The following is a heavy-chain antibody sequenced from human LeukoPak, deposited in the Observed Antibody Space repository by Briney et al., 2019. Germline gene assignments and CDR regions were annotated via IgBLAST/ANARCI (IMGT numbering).Heavy chain of an antibody. CDR3: ATRYSYGSYYFDY. J-gene: IGHJ4*02. CDR1: GFTFSTYA. V-gene: IGHV3-23*01. CDR2: ISGSGGTT. Sequence: GGSLRLSCAASGFTFSTYAMSWVRQAPGKGLDWVSAISGSGGTTYYADSVKGRFTISRDNSKNTLYLQMNSLRVEDTAVYYCATRYSYGSYYFDYWGQGTLVTVSS. D-gene: IGHD5-18*01.